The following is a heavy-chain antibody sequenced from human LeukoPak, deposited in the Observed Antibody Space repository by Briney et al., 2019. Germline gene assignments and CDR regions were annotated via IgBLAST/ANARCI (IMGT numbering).Heavy chain of an antibody. D-gene: IGHD2-2*02. CDR1: RGSSCDYY. CDR2: IYHSGTT. J-gene: IGHJ6*03. CDR3: ARVVVPIAILPPNYYYYMDV. Sequence: SETLSLTCALSRGSSCDYYCSWIRHTPGQRLEWIGEIYHSGTTNYNPSLKSRVTISKDTSKNQLSLKLTSVTAADTAVYYCARVVVPIAILPPNYYYYMDVWGKGTTVTVS. V-gene: IGHV4-34*01.